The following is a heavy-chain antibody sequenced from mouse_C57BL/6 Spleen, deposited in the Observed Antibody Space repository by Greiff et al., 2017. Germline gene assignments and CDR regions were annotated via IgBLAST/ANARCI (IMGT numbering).Heavy chain of an antibody. V-gene: IGHV5-4*03. Sequence: EVKVVESEGGLVKPGGSLKLSCAASGFTFSSYAMSWVRQTPEKRLEWVATISDGGSYTYYPDNVKGRFTISRDNAKNNLYLQMSHLKSEDTAMYYCARGQLVPFDYWGQGTTLTVSS. D-gene: IGHD4-1*02. J-gene: IGHJ2*01. CDR2: ISDGGSYT. CDR3: ARGQLVPFDY. CDR1: GFTFSSYA.